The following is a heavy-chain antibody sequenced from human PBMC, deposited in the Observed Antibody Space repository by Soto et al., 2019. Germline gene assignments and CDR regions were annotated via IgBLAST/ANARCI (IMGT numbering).Heavy chain of an antibody. D-gene: IGHD6-13*01. CDR3: ARDKMVEQAIQGIAAAGGSPHYYYYGMDV. J-gene: IGHJ6*02. Sequence: GGSLRLSCAASGFTFSSYAMHWVRQAPGKGLEWVAVISYDGSDKYYADSVKGRFTISRDNSKNTLYLQMNSLRAEDTAVYYCARDKMVEQAIQGIAAAGGSPHYYYYGMDVWGQGTTVTVSS. CDR2: ISYDGSDK. CDR1: GFTFSSYA. V-gene: IGHV3-30-3*01.